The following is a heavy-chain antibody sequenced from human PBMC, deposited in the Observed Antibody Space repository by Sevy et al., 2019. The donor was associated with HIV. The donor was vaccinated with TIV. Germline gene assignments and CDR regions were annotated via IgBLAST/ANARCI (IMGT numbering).Heavy chain of an antibody. Sequence: GGSLRLSCAASGFTFSSYAMSWVRQAPGKGLEWVSSISGSGSFTYYADSVKGNFTISRDNSKNTLYLQMTSLRAEDTAVYYCAKEGQGEYYDSSGSFDYWGQGTLVTVSS. J-gene: IGHJ4*02. CDR2: ISGSGSFT. CDR1: GFTFSSYA. D-gene: IGHD3-22*01. V-gene: IGHV3-23*01. CDR3: AKEGQGEYYDSSGSFDY.